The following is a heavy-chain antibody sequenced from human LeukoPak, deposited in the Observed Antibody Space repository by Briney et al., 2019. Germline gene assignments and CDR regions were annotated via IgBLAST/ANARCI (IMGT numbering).Heavy chain of an antibody. CDR2: IYYSGST. CDR1: GGSISSSSYY. J-gene: IGHJ5*02. V-gene: IGHV4-61*01. Sequence: SETLSLTCTVSGGSISSSSYYWSWIRQPPGKGLEWIGYIYYSGSTNYNPSLKSRVTISVDTSKNQFSLKLSSVTAADTAVYYCAREMVRGVHNWFDPWGQGTLVTVSS. D-gene: IGHD3-10*01. CDR3: AREMVRGVHNWFDP.